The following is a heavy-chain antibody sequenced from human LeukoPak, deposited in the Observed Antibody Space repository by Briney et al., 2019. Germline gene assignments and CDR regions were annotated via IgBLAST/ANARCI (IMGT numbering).Heavy chain of an antibody. Sequence: SETLSLTCRVSGGSVSNSYWSWSRQPPGKGLEWSGYVYYTCSTNYNPSLKSRVTMFEDKSKNQFSLRLYSVTAADTAVYYCARLYSSSLGRVFDYWGQGTLVTVSS. J-gene: IGHJ4*02. CDR2: VYYTCST. V-gene: IGHV4-59*02. D-gene: IGHD6-13*01. CDR3: ARLYSSSLGRVFDY. CDR1: GGSVSNSY.